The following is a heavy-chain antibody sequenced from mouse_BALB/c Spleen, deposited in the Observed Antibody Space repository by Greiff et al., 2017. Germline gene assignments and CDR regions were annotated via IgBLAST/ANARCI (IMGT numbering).Heavy chain of an antibody. J-gene: IGHJ4*01. V-gene: IGHV1-54*01. CDR3: ARKELRAMDY. CDR1: GYAFTNYL. D-gene: IGHD1-1*01. CDR2: INPGSGNT. Sequence: VQLQQSGAELVRPGTSVKVSCKASGYAFTNYLIEWVKQRPGQGLEWIGVINPGSGNTYYNEKFKGKATLTADKSSSTAYMQLSSLTSEDSAVYFCARKELRAMDYWGQGTSVTVSS.